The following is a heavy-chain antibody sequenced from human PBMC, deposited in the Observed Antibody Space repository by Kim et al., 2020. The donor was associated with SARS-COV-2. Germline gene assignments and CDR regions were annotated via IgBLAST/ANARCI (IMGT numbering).Heavy chain of an antibody. J-gene: IGHJ6*02. Sequence: GGSLRLSCAASGFTFSSYSMNWVRQAPGKGLEWVSSISSSSSYIYYADSVKGRFTISRDNAKNSLYLQMNSLRAEDTAVYYCARDTVLQGRNWNDFKHYYYYYGMDVWGQGTTVTVSS. D-gene: IGHD1-1*01. CDR3: ARDTVLQGRNWNDFKHYYYYYGMDV. V-gene: IGHV3-21*01. CDR2: ISSSSSYI. CDR1: GFTFSSYS.